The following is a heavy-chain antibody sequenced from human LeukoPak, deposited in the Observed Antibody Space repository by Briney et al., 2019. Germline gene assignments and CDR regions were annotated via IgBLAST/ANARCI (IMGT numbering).Heavy chain of an antibody. CDR3: ARDVHGPGAYSGYDNLDY. CDR2: INPSSGGT. J-gene: IGHJ4*02. V-gene: IGHV1-2*02. D-gene: IGHD5-12*01. CDR1: GYTFTGYY. Sequence: ASVKVSCKASGYTFTGYYMHWVRQAPGQGLEWMGWINPSSGGTNYAQKFQGRVTMTRDTSISTAYMELSRLRSDDTAVYYCARDVHGPGAYSGYDNLDYWGQGTLVTVSS.